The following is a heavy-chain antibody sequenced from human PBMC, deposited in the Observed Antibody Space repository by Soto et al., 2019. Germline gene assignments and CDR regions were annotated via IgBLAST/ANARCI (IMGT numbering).Heavy chain of an antibody. J-gene: IGHJ3*02. CDR3: AKDKSGAADI. V-gene: IGHV4-59*11. D-gene: IGHD7-27*01. CDR2: IHYSGVT. Sequence: LSLTCSVSGGSIRTHYWNWIRQPPGGGLEWIAYIHYSGVTNYSPSLRGRVSISIDRSKNEFSLKVSSVTAADTAVYFCAKDKSGAADIWGQGTMVTVSS. CDR1: GGSIRTHY.